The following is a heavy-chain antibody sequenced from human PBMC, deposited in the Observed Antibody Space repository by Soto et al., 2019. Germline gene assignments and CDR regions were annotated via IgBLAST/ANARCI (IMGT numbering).Heavy chain of an antibody. J-gene: IGHJ4*02. CDR1: GFTFSSYG. Sequence: GGSLRLSCAASGFTFSSYGMHWVRQAPGKGLEWVAVISYDGSNKYYADSVKGRFTISRDNSKNTLYLQMNSLRAEDTAVYYCEKHVAAAGQVFDHWGQGTLVTVSS. V-gene: IGHV3-30*18. D-gene: IGHD6-13*01. CDR2: ISYDGSNK. CDR3: EKHVAAAGQVFDH.